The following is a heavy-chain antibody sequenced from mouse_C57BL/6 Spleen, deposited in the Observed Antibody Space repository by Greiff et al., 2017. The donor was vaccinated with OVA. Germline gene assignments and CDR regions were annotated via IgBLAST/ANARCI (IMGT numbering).Heavy chain of an antibody. V-gene: IGHV1-15*01. CDR1: GYTFTDYE. CDR2: IDPETGGT. CDR3: TSPYGYERPY. D-gene: IGHD2-2*01. J-gene: IGHJ3*01. Sequence: VQLQQSGAELVRPGASVTLSCKASGYTFTDYEMHWVKQTPVHGLEWIGAIDPETGGTAYNQKFKGKAILTADTSSSTAYMELRSLTSEDSAVYYCTSPYGYERPYWGQGTLVTVSA.